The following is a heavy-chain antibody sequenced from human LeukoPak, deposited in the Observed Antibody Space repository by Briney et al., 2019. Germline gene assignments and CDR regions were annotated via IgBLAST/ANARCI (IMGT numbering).Heavy chain of an antibody. CDR1: GYSISSGYY. J-gene: IGHJ5*02. CDR3: ARRKRWLQFSFDP. CDR2: IYHSGNT. D-gene: IGHD5-24*01. V-gene: IGHV4-38-2*01. Sequence: SETLSLTCAVSGYSISSGYYWGWIRQPPGKGLEWIGSIYHSGNTYYNPSLKSRVTISVDTSKNQFSLKLSSVTAADTAVYYCARRKRWLQFSFDPWGQGTLVTVSS.